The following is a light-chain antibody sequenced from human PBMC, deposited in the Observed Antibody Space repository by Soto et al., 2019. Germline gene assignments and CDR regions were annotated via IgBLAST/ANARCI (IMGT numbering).Light chain of an antibody. CDR2: GAS. J-gene: IGKJ1*01. V-gene: IGKV1-5*01. CDR1: QRMSGW. Sequence: DLLMTPSPSTLSASVGDTVTITCRASQRMSGWLAWHQQKPGKPPKFLIYGASKLQSGVPTRFCGSGSGTDFTLVISSLQPVYSVTRYRPKDINFPCTFGQGT. CDR3: PKDINFPCT.